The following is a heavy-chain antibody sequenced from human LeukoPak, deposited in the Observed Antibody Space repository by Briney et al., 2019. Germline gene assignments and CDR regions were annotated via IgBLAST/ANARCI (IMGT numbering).Heavy chain of an antibody. Sequence: GGSLRLSCAASEFTFSSYEMNWVRQAPGKGLEWVSYISSSGSTIYYADSVKGRFTISRDNAKNSLYLQMNSLRAEDTAVYYCARVSGYSGYDYGEGYFDYWGQGTLVTVSS. CDR3: ARVSGYSGYDYGEGYFDY. CDR1: EFTFSSYE. J-gene: IGHJ4*02. CDR2: ISSSGSTI. V-gene: IGHV3-48*03. D-gene: IGHD5-12*01.